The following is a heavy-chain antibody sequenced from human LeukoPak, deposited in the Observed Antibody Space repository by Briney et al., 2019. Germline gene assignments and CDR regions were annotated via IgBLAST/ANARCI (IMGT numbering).Heavy chain of an antibody. J-gene: IGHJ4*02. Sequence: PGRSLRLSCAASGFTFSNYGMHWVRQAPGKGLEWVAVIWYDGSNKYYADSVKGRFTISRDNSKNTLYLQMNSLRAEDTAVYYCARVQGSSWYMTDYWGQGTLVTVSS. CDR2: IWYDGSNK. CDR1: GFTFSNYG. V-gene: IGHV3-33*01. D-gene: IGHD6-13*01. CDR3: ARVQGSSWYMTDY.